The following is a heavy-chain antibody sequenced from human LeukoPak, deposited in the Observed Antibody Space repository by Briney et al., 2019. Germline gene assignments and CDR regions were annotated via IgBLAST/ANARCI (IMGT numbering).Heavy chain of an antibody. V-gene: IGHV3-30-3*01. Sequence: GGSLRLSCAASGFTFSSYAMHWVRQAPGKGLEWVAVISYDGSSKYYADSVKGRFTISRDNSKNTLYLQMNSLRAEDTAVYYCARRGIAVAGAFDIWGQGTMVTVSS. CDR1: GFTFSSYA. CDR2: ISYDGSSK. J-gene: IGHJ3*02. D-gene: IGHD6-19*01. CDR3: ARRGIAVAGAFDI.